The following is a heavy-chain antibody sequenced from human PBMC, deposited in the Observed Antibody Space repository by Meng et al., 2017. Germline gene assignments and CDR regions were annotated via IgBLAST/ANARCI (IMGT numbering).Heavy chain of an antibody. CDR2: IYYSGST. CDR3: ARAIAVAGITIDY. CDR1: GGSVSSGSYY. J-gene: IGHJ4*02. Sequence: QVQLQESGPGLVRPSETLSLTCTASGGSVSSGSYYWSWIRQPPGKGLEWIGYIYYSGSTNYNPSLKSRVTISVDTSKNQFSLKLSSVTAADTAVYYCARAIAVAGITIDYWGQGTLVTVSS. D-gene: IGHD6-19*01. V-gene: IGHV4-61*01.